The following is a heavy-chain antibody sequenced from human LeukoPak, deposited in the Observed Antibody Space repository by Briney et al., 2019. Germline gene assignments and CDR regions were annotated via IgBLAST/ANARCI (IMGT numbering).Heavy chain of an antibody. CDR3: ARDLVVGATSRYFDL. D-gene: IGHD1-26*01. J-gene: IGHJ2*01. CDR1: GGSISSSNW. V-gene: IGHV4-4*02. CDR2: IYHSGST. Sequence: PTETLSLTCAVSGGSISSSNWWSWVRQPPGKGLEWIGEIYHSGSTNYNPSLKSRVTISVDKSKNQFSLKLSSVTAADTAVYYCARDLVVGATSRYFDLWGRGTLVTVSS.